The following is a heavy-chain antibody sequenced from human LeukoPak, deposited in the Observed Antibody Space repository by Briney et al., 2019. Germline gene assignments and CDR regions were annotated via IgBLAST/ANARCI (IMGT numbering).Heavy chain of an antibody. J-gene: IGHJ3*02. Sequence: PSETLSLTCTVSGDSISSYYWSWIRQPPGKGLEWIGYIYYSGSTNYNPSLKSRVTISVGTSKNQFSLKLSSVTAADTAVYYCARDKGYYYDSSRDAFDIWGQGTMVTVSS. D-gene: IGHD3-22*01. CDR2: IYYSGST. V-gene: IGHV4-59*01. CDR1: GDSISSYY. CDR3: ARDKGYYYDSSRDAFDI.